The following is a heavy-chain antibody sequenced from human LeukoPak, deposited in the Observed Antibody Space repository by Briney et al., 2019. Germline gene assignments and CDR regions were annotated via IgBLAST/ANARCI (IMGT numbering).Heavy chain of an antibody. D-gene: IGHD5-12*01. CDR3: ARWSGSGDDSNYFDY. Sequence: ASVKVSCKASGYTFTSHAINWVRQAPGQGLEWMGWISSYNGNTYYAQNFQGRVTLTTDTSTSTAYMELRSPTSDDTAVYFCARWSGSGDDSNYFDYWGQGTLVTVYS. J-gene: IGHJ4*02. V-gene: IGHV1-18*01. CDR1: GYTFTSHA. CDR2: ISSYNGNT.